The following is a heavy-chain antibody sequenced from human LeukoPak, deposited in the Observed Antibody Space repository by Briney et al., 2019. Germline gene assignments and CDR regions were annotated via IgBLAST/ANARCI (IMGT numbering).Heavy chain of an antibody. J-gene: IGHJ5*02. V-gene: IGHV4-59*01. D-gene: IGHD3-10*01. CDR3: ARMVRGRYNWFDP. CDR2: IYYSGST. CDR1: GGSISSYY. Sequence: PETLSLTCTVSGGSISSYYWSWIRQPPGKGLEWIGYIYYSGSTNYNPSLKSRVTISVDTSKNQFALKLNSVTAADTAVYYCARMVRGRYNWFDPWGQGTLVTVSS.